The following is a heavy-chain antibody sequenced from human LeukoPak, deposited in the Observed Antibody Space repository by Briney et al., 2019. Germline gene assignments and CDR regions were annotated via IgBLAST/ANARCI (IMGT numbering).Heavy chain of an antibody. D-gene: IGHD3-16*01. V-gene: IGHV4-59*02. Sequence: SETLSLTCTVSGGSVSGYYWSWIRQPPGKGLEWIGYIYYSGGTNYNPSLNGRVTVSVDTSKNQFSLKLSSVTAADTAVYYCAAIPSYDYVWGGYSFYFDYWGQGTLVTVSS. CDR1: GGSVSGYY. CDR3: AAIPSYDYVWGGYSFYFDY. J-gene: IGHJ4*02. CDR2: IYYSGGT.